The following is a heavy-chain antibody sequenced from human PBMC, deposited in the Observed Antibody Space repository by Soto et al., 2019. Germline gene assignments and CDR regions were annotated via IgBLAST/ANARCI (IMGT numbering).Heavy chain of an antibody. CDR3: GRDVSRYYGMDV. Sequence: QVQLQESGPGLVKPSQTLSLTCTVSGGSISSGDYYWTWIRQPPGKGLEWIGYIYYSGSTYYNPSLESRVTISVDTSKNQFSLKLSSVTAAKTAVYYCGRDVSRYYGMDVWGQGTTVTVSS. CDR1: GGSISSGDYY. CDR2: IYYSGST. J-gene: IGHJ6*02. V-gene: IGHV4-30-4*01.